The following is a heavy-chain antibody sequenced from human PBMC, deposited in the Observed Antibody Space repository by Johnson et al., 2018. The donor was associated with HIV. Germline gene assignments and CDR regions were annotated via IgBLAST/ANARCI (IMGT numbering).Heavy chain of an antibody. CDR3: ARGGYYDSSGSAFDI. Sequence: QMLLVESGGGVVQPGRSLRLSCAASGFTFSMYAMHWVRQAPGKGLEWVAVISYDGSNKYYADSVKGRFTISRDNSKNTLYLQMNSLRAEDTAVYYCARGGYYDSSGSAFDIWGQGTMVTVSS. CDR2: ISYDGSNK. J-gene: IGHJ3*02. V-gene: IGHV3-30*01. CDR1: GFTFSMYA. D-gene: IGHD3-22*01.